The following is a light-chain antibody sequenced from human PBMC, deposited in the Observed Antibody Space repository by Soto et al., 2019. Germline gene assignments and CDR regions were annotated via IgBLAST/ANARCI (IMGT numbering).Light chain of an antibody. CDR3: QQYGSSPGT. J-gene: IGKJ1*01. Sequence: IGLTRSPHTLALSPGERATPSCRASQSVRDRYLAWYQQKHGQAPSLLIYDTSTRATGVPDRFSGSGSGTDFALTISRVEPEDFAIYFCQQYGSSPGTFGQGTKVDIK. CDR1: QSVRDRY. CDR2: DTS. V-gene: IGKV3-20*01.